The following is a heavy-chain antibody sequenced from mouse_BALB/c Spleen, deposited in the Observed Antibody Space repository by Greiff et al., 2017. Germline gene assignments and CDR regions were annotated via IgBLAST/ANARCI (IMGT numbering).Heavy chain of an antibody. CDR1: GDSITSGY. CDR3: ASPSMITTGSFAY. J-gene: IGHJ3*01. CDR2: ISYSGST. D-gene: IGHD2-4*01. Sequence: EVQVVESGPSLVKPSQTLSLTCSVTGDSITSGYWNWIRKFPGNKLEYMGYISYSGSTYYNPSLKSRISITRDTSKNQYYLQLNSVTTEDTATYYCASPSMITTGSFAYWGQGTLVTVSA. V-gene: IGHV3-8*02.